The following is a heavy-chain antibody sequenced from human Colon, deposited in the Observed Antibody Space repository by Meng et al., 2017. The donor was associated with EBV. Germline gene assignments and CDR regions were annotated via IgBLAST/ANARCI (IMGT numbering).Heavy chain of an antibody. CDR3: ARGELLWDY. V-gene: IGHV4-30-4*01. D-gene: IGHD2-2*01. CDR1: GDSISSGEYF. CDR2: MDYRGST. Sequence: VQVHASGPGLVKPSQTLSLTCTVSGDSISSGEYFWSCIRQPPGKGLEWIGYMDYRGSTFYNPSLKSRVTISVDTSKNQFSLKLSSVIAADTAVYFCARGELLWDYWGQGTLVTVSS. J-gene: IGHJ4*02.